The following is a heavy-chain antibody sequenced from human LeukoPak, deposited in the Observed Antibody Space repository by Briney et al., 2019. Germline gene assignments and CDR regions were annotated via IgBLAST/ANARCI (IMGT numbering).Heavy chain of an antibody. J-gene: IGHJ4*02. V-gene: IGHV3-11*06. CDR2: ISTSGTYT. CDR1: GFTFSDYY. CDR3: ARTYGGSPFDS. Sequence: NPGGSLTLSCAASGFTFSDYYMNWLGQAPGKGLEWVSYISTSGTYTDYADSVKGRFTISRDNAKNSLYLQMNSLRAEDTAVYYCARTYGGSPFDSWGQGTLVTVSS. D-gene: IGHD4-23*01.